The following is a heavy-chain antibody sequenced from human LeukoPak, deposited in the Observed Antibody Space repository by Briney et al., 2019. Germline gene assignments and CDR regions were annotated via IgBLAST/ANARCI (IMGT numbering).Heavy chain of an antibody. J-gene: IGHJ4*02. CDR1: GYTFSDFS. Sequence: GGSLTLSCAASGYTFSDFSVNWVRQPPGKGLEWVSSISVRSNYRYYADSVRGRFTISRDDARDSLFLQMNSLRAEDKAVYFCVRLRRNNDRSGYYYYYDYWGQGTLVTVSS. CDR3: VRLRRNNDRSGYYYYYDY. CDR2: ISVRSNYR. V-gene: IGHV3-21*01. D-gene: IGHD3-22*01.